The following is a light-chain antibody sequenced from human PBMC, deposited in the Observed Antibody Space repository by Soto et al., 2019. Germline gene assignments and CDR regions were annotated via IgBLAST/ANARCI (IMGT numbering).Light chain of an antibody. Sequence: DIQMTQSPSTLSASVGDRVTITCRASQSISSWLAWYQQKPGKAPKLLIYDASNLQSGVPSRFSGSGSGTDFTLTISSLQPEDFATYYCQQSYSTPITFGQGTRLEIK. CDR3: QQSYSTPIT. J-gene: IGKJ5*01. CDR2: DAS. CDR1: QSISSW. V-gene: IGKV1-39*01.